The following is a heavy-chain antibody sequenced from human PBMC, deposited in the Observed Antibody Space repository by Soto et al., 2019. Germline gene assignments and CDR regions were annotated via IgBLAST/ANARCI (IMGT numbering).Heavy chain of an antibody. Sequence: QVQLVQSGAEVKKPGSSVKVSCKASGGTFSSYTISWVRQAPGQGLEWMGRIIPILGIANYAQKFQGRVTITADKATSTAYMELSSLRSEDTAGYYCAPTYGDYRFDPWGQGTLVTVSS. CDR2: IIPILGIA. J-gene: IGHJ5*02. D-gene: IGHD4-17*01. CDR1: GGTFSSYT. V-gene: IGHV1-69*02. CDR3: APTYGDYRFDP.